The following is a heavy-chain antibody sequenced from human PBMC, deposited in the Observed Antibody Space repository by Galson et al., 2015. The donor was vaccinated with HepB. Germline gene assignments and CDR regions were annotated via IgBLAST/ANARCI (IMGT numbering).Heavy chain of an antibody. J-gene: IGHJ3*02. CDR1: GGSISSYY. V-gene: IGHV4-59*01. D-gene: IGHD3-22*01. Sequence: ETLSLTCTVSGGSISSYYWSWIRQPPGKGLEWIGYIYYSGSTTYNPSLKSRVTISVDTSKNQFSLKLSSVTAADTAVYYCARAGETGPFWYDSSGYPPDAFDIWGQGTMVTVSS. CDR3: ARAGETGPFWYDSSGYPPDAFDI. CDR2: IYYSGST.